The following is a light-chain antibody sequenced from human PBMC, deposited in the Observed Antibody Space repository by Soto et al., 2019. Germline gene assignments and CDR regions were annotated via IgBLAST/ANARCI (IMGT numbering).Light chain of an antibody. CDR1: QSVNQK. CDR3: QHFNNWPHT. V-gene: IGKV3-15*01. J-gene: IGKJ2*01. CDR2: VAS. Sequence: ERVLKQSPATLSVSPGERATLSCRASQSVNQKLGWYQQKPGQAPRLLIYVASNRATGIPARFSGSGSGTEYTLTISNLQAEDFAVYYCQHFNNWPHTFGQGTRLEIK.